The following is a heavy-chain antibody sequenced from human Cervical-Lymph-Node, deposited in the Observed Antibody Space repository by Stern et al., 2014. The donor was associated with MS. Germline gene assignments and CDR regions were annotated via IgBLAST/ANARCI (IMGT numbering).Heavy chain of an antibody. CDR3: ARDRLRGVPIYYFDY. CDR2: IYYDGSNK. J-gene: IGHJ4*02. D-gene: IGHD3-16*01. Sequence: VQLVESGGGVVPPGKSLRLSCAASGFTFGDYSMHWVRQAPGKGLEWVATIYYDGSNKDYPKSVEGRFAVSRDDSENTLYLHMSSLRAEDTALYYCARDRLRGVPIYYFDYWGQGNLVTVSS. V-gene: IGHV3-30*03. CDR1: GFTFGDYS.